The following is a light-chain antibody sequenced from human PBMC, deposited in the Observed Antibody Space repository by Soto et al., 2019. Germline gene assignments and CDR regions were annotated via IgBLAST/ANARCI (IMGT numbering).Light chain of an antibody. CDR3: QQYYSSPPNT. Sequence: DIVMTQSPDSLSVSLGERATVNCKSSQSILYSSNNKNYLAWYQQKPGQPPKLLIYWASTRQSGVPDRFSGSGSGTDFTLTINNLQAEDVAVYSCQQYYSSPPNTFGQGTKLEIK. J-gene: IGKJ2*01. V-gene: IGKV4-1*01. CDR2: WAS. CDR1: QSILYSSNNKNY.